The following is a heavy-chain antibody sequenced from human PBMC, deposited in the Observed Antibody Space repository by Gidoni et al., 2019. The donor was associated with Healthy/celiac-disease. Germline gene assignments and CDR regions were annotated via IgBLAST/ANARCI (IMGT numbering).Heavy chain of an antibody. V-gene: IGHV3-30-3*01. CDR3: ARDLAGVPAAPDGWFDP. Sequence: QVQLVESGGGGVQPGRYLRLYCAASGFTFSSYAMHWVRQAPGKGLEWVAVISYDGSNKYYADSVKGRFTISRDNSKNTLYLQMNSLRAEDTAVYYCARDLAGVPAAPDGWFDPWGQGTLVTVSS. D-gene: IGHD2-2*01. CDR2: ISYDGSNK. CDR1: GFTFSSYA. J-gene: IGHJ5*02.